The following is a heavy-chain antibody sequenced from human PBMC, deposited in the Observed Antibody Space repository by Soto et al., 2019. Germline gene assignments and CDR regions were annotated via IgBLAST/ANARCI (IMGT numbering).Heavy chain of an antibody. Sequence: GGSLRLSCAASGFTFSSYGMHWVRQAPGKGLEWVAVISYDGSTKYYADSVKGRFTISRDNSKNTLYLQMNSLRVEDTAVYYCAKGAVAGTPYAEYFQYWGQGTLVTVSS. CDR3: AKGAVAGTPYAEYFQY. CDR2: ISYDGSTK. J-gene: IGHJ1*01. D-gene: IGHD6-19*01. CDR1: GFTFSSYG. V-gene: IGHV3-30*18.